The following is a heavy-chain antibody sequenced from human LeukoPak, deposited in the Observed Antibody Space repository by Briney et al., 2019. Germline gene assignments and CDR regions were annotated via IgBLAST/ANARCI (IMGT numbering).Heavy chain of an antibody. D-gene: IGHD4-17*01. CDR3: ARVGDGDYPDDWCFDL. CDR2: INPNSGGT. Sequence: ASVKVSCKASGYTFTGYYMHWVRQAPGQGLEWMGWINPNSGGTNYAQKFQGRVTMTRDTSISTAYMELSRLRSDDTAVYYCARVGDGDYPDDWCFDLWGRGTLVTVSS. V-gene: IGHV1-2*02. CDR1: GYTFTGYY. J-gene: IGHJ2*01.